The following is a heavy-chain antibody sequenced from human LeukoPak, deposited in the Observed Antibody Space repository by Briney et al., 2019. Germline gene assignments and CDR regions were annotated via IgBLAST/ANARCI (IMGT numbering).Heavy chain of an antibody. CDR3: ARDLVPYNWKGNWFDP. V-gene: IGHV1-2*02. D-gene: IGHD1-20*01. CDR2: INPNSGGT. J-gene: IGHJ5*02. Sequence: ASVTVSCKASGYTFTGYYMHWVRQAPGQGLEWMGWINPNSGGTNYAQKFQGRVTMTRDTSISTAYMELSRLRSDDTAVYYCARDLVPYNWKGNWFDPWGQGTLVTVSS. CDR1: GYTFTGYY.